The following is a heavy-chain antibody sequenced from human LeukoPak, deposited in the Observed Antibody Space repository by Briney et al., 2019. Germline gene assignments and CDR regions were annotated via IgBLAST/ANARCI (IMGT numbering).Heavy chain of an antibody. D-gene: IGHD3-22*01. V-gene: IGHV1-46*01. Sequence: ASVKVSCKASGYTFTRYHINWVRQAPGQGLEWMGIINPSGGSTSYAQKFQGRGTMTRDTSTSTVYMELSSLRSEDTAVYYCARDYYDSSGSQALHSGNFDYWGQGTLVTVSS. J-gene: IGHJ4*02. CDR1: GYTFTRYH. CDR3: ARDYYDSSGSQALHSGNFDY. CDR2: INPSGGST.